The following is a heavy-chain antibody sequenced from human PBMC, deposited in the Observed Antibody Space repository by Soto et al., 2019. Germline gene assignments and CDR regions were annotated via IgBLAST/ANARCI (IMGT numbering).Heavy chain of an antibody. D-gene: IGHD2-2*01. CDR3: ARAGFCSTTSCSDAVDI. J-gene: IGHJ3*02. V-gene: IGHV1-3*01. CDR1: GYTFTNYA. Sequence: QVQLVQSGAEVKKPGASVKVSCKASGYTFTNYAMHWVRQAPGQRPEWMGWINAGNGNTKFSQRFQGRVTITRDTSANMAYMELSSLTSEDTAVYYCARAGFCSTTSCSDAVDIWGQGTMVTVSS. CDR2: INAGNGNT.